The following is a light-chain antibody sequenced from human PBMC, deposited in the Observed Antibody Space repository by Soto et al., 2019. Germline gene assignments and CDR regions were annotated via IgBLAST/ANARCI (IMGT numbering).Light chain of an antibody. Sequence: QSVLTQPASVSGPPGQSITLSCTGTSNDVGNYNYVSWYQQYPGQAPRLLIYEVNNRPPGISDRFSGSKSGNTASLTISGLQADDEADYYCNSHTSTNTRVFGTGTKVTVL. CDR1: SNDVGNYNY. CDR3: NSHTSTNTRV. J-gene: IGLJ1*01. V-gene: IGLV2-14*01. CDR2: EVN.